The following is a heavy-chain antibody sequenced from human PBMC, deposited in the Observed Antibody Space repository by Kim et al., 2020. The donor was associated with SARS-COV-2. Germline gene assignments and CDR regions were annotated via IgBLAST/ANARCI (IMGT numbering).Heavy chain of an antibody. CDR3: ATSTTVVLPVFHY. CDR1: GFTFSSYG. J-gene: IGHJ4*02. V-gene: IGHV3-30*03. Sequence: GGSLRLSCAASGFTFSSYGMHWVRQAPGKGLEWVAIISYDGSKKNYADSVKGRFTISRDNSKNTLYLQINSLRAEDTAVYYCATSTTVVLPVFHYWGQGTLVTVSS. D-gene: IGHD4-17*01. CDR2: ISYDGSKK.